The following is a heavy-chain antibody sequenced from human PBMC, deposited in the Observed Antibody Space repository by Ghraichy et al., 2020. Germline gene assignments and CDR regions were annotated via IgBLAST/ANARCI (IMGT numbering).Heavy chain of an antibody. CDR2: IYYSGST. Sequence: SETLSLTCTVSGGSISSGDYYWSWIRQPPGKGLEWIGYIYYSGSTYYNPSLKSRVTISVDTSKNQFSLKLSSVTAADTAVYYCASTSLFTTFGGVIVTPNRFDYWGQGTLVTVSS. D-gene: IGHD3-16*02. J-gene: IGHJ4*02. V-gene: IGHV4-30-4*01. CDR1: GGSISSGDYY. CDR3: ASTSLFTTFGGVIVTPNRFDY.